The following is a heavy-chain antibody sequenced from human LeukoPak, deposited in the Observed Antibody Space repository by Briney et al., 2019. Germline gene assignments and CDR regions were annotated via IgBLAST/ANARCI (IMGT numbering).Heavy chain of an antibody. V-gene: IGHV3-53*01. CDR2: IYSGGST. Sequence: GGSLRLSCAASGFTVSSNYMSWVRQAPGKGLEWASVIYSGGSTYYADSVKGRFTISRDNSKNTLYLQMNSLRAEDTAVYYCARGRDGYNTRYFDYWGQGTLVTVSS. CDR1: GFTVSSNY. J-gene: IGHJ4*02. D-gene: IGHD5-24*01. CDR3: ARGRDGYNTRYFDY.